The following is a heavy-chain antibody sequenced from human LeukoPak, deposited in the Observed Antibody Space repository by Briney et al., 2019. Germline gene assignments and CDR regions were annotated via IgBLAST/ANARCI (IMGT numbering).Heavy chain of an antibody. CDR3: ARSELLWFGRVNSGFDY. CDR1: GGSISSYY. CDR2: VYYSGST. V-gene: IGHV4-59*01. D-gene: IGHD3-10*01. J-gene: IGHJ4*02. Sequence: RTSETLSLTCTVSGGSISSYYWSWIRQPPGKGLEWIGYVYYSGSTNYNPSLKSRVTISVDTSKNQFSLKLTSVTAADTAVYYCARSELLWFGRVNSGFDYWGQGSLVTVSS.